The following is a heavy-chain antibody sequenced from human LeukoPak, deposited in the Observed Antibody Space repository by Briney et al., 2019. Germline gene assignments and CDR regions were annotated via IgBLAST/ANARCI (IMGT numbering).Heavy chain of an antibody. V-gene: IGHV3-30*03. CDR2: ISYDGSNK. J-gene: IGHJ4*02. Sequence: GGSLRLSCAASGFTFSSYGMHWVRQAPGKGLEWVAVISYDGSNKYYADSVKGRFTISRDNSKNTLYLQMNSLRAEDTAVYYCVRDYGYYMDYWGQGTLVTVSS. CDR1: GFTFSSYG. D-gene: IGHD3-3*01. CDR3: VRDYGYYMDY.